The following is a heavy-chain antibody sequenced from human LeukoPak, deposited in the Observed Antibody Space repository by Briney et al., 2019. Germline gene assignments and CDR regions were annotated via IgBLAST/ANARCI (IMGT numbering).Heavy chain of an antibody. CDR2: MKQDGSEI. CDR3: ARGVYQFDY. CDR1: GFTFSSYW. Sequence: GGSLRLSCAASGFTFSSYWMTWGRQAPGKGLEWGAYMKQDGSEIYYVDSVKGRFTISRDNANNSLHLQMNSLRAEDTALYYCARGVYQFDYWSQGTLVTVSS. J-gene: IGHJ4*02. V-gene: IGHV3-7*01. D-gene: IGHD3-16*02.